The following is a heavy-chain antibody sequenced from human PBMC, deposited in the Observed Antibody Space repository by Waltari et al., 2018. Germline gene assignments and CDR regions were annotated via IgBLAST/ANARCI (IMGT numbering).Heavy chain of an antibody. V-gene: IGHV3-23*04. CDR2: ISGSGGST. Sequence: EVQLVESGGGLVQPGGSLRLSCAASGFTFSSYAITWVRQAPGKGWEGVSAISGSGGSTSDADSVKGRLTISRENSKNPRYLQMNSLRAEDTAVYYCAKCYGGIFDYWGQGTLVTVSS. J-gene: IGHJ4*02. D-gene: IGHD4-17*01. CDR3: AKCYGGIFDY. CDR1: GFTFSSYA.